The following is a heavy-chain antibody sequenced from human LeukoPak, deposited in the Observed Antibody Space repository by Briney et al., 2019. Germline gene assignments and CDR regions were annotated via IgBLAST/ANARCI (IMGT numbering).Heavy chain of an antibody. D-gene: IGHD6-13*01. CDR3: AKLRIAAAGTHYYFDY. CDR2: ISSSSYI. Sequence: GGSLRLSCAASGFTFSSYSMNWVRQAPGKGLEWVSSISSSSYIYYADSVKGRFTISRDNSKNTLYLQMNSLRAEDTAVYYCAKLRIAAAGTHYYFDYWGQGTLVTVSS. CDR1: GFTFSSYS. J-gene: IGHJ4*02. V-gene: IGHV3-21*04.